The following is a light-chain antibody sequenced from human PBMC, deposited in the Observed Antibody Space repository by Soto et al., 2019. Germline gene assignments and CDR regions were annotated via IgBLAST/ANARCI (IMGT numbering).Light chain of an antibody. Sequence: QCVLTQPPSASGTPGQGGTISCSGSSSNIGSDTVNWYQQLPGTAPKLLIYSNNQRPSGVPDRFSGSKSGTSASLAISGLQSEDEADYYCAAWEDSLNGYVFGTGTKVTVL. CDR2: SNN. CDR3: AAWEDSLNGYV. J-gene: IGLJ1*01. V-gene: IGLV1-44*01. CDR1: SSNIGSDT.